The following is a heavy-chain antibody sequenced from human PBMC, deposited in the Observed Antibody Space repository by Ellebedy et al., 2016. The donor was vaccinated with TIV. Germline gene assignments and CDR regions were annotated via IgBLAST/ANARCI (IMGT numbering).Heavy chain of an antibody. V-gene: IGHV3-30*09. J-gene: IGHJ5*02. CDR2: ISSDGNNI. D-gene: IGHD2-21*02. Sequence: PGGSLRLSCAASGFSFSRFPMHWVRQAPGKGLEWVALISSDGNNIYYADSVKGRFAISRDNSQSTLFLQMNSLRPEDTAVYYCARESTYCGADCYSLSDHWGQGALVTVSA. CDR1: GFSFSRFP. CDR3: ARESTYCGADCYSLSDH.